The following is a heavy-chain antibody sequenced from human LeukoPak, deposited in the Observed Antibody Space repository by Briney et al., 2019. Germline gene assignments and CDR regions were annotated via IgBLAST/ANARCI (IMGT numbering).Heavy chain of an antibody. J-gene: IGHJ5*02. D-gene: IGHD4-17*01. Sequence: ASVKVSCKASGYTFTSYGISWVRQAPGQGLEWMGWISAYNGNTNYAQKLQGRVTMTTDTSTSTAHMELRSLRSDDTAVYYCARLGLRDYGDYNWFDPWGQGTLVTVSS. CDR2: ISAYNGNT. V-gene: IGHV1-18*01. CDR1: GYTFTSYG. CDR3: ARLGLRDYGDYNWFDP.